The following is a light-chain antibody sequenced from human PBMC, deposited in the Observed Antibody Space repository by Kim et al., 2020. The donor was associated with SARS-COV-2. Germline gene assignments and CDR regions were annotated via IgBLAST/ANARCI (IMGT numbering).Light chain of an antibody. CDR1: SSNIGSNY. Sequence: ELTQPPSASGTPGQRVTITCSGSSSNIGSNYVYWYQQLPGTAPKLLIYRNNQRPSPVPDRFSGSKSGTSASLAISGLRSEDEADYYCSTWDDSHVVFG. CDR2: RNN. CDR3: STWDDSHVV. V-gene: IGLV1-47*01. J-gene: IGLJ2*01.